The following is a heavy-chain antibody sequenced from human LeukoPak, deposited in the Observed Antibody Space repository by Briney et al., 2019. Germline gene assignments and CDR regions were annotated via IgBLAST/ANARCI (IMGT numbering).Heavy chain of an antibody. CDR1: GYTFTGYY. V-gene: IGHV1-2*02. D-gene: IGHD3-10*01. CDR3: ARGYYYGSGSYSMDY. Sequence: ASVKVSCKASGYTFTGYYMHWVRQAPGQGPEWMGWINPNSGGANYAQKFQGRVTMTRDTSISTAYMELSRLRSDDTAVYYCARGYYYGSGSYSMDYWGQGTLVTVSS. J-gene: IGHJ4*02. CDR2: INPNSGGA.